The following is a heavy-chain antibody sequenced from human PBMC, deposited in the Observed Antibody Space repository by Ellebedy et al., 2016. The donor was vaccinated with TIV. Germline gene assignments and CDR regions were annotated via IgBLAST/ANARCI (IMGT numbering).Heavy chain of an antibody. V-gene: IGHV3-30-3*01. CDR2: ISYDGSNK. Sequence: GESLKISCAASGFTFSSYAMHWVRQAPGKGLEWVAVISYDGSNKYYADSVKGRFTISRDNSKNTLYLQMNSLRAEDTAVYYCARGDYAEYFQHWGQGTLVTVSS. J-gene: IGHJ1*01. D-gene: IGHD4-11*01. CDR3: ARGDYAEYFQH. CDR1: GFTFSSYA.